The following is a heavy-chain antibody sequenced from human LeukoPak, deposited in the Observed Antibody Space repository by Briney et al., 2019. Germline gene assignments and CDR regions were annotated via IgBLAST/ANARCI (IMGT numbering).Heavy chain of an antibody. D-gene: IGHD3-10*01. CDR2: VHTTGGT. J-gene: IGHJ4*02. V-gene: IGHV4-4*07. CDR3: TKGGESSLPFDY. CDR1: GGSISGHY. Sequence: KPSETLSLTCTASGGSISGHYWSWIRQPAGKEPEWIGRVHTTGGTNYNPSLKSRLTMSVDTSKNQFSLHLTSVTAADTAVYYCTKGGESSLPFDYWGQGTLVTVSS.